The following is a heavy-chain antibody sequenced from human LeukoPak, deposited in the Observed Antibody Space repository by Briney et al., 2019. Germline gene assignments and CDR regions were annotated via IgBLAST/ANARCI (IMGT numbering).Heavy chain of an antibody. CDR3: ARDVRLMGVRGVTRYFDY. D-gene: IGHD3-10*01. CDR1: GGTFSSYT. J-gene: IGHJ4*02. V-gene: IGHV1-69*01. CDR2: IIPIFGTA. Sequence: SVKVSCKASGGTFSSYTITWVRQAPGQGLEWMGGIIPIFGTANYAQKFQGRVTITADESTSTAYMELSSVRSKDTAVYYCARDVRLMGVRGVTRYFDYWGQGTLVTVSS.